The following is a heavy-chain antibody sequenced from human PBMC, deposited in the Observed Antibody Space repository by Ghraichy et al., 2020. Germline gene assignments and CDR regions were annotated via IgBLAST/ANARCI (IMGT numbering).Heavy chain of an antibody. D-gene: IGHD6-6*01. CDR1: GGSFSGYY. CDR2: INHSGST. CDR3: ARGVRGPGFRIAARRGGTRFDP. V-gene: IGHV4-34*01. J-gene: IGHJ5*02. Sequence: SETLSLTCAVYGGSFSGYYWSWIRQPPGKGLEWIGEINHSGSTDYNPSLKSRVTISVDTSKNQFSLKLSSVTAADTAVYYCARGVRGPGFRIAARRGGTRFDPWGQGTLVTVSS.